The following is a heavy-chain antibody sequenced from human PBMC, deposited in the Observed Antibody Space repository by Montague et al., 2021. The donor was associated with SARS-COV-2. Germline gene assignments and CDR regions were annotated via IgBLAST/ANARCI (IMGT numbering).Heavy chain of an antibody. V-gene: IGHV4-59*08. J-gene: IGHJ5*01. D-gene: IGHD6-6*01. CDR3: GGLGYSTSTVDS. Sequence: SETLSLTCTVSGDSFSFYFWTWIRKPPGRGLEWNGYIEYSASTNYNPSLKSRLTMSLDMSSNQFSLELRSVTAADTAVYYCGGLGYSTSTVDSWGHGTLVSVSS. CDR2: IEYSAST. CDR1: GDSFSFYF.